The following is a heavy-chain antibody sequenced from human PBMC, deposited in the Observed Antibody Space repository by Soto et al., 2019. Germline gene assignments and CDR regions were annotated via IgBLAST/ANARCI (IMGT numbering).Heavy chain of an antibody. D-gene: IGHD6-13*01. Sequence: QVQLVESGGGVVQPGRSLRLSCAPSGFTFSNYGMHWVRQAPGKGLEWVAVISYDGTNKYYADSVRARFTISRDNSKNTLYLQMNTLRAEDTAVYYCAKDWGMYSSSWSHFDCWGQGTLVTVSS. CDR3: AKDWGMYSSSWSHFDC. V-gene: IGHV3-30*18. CDR2: ISYDGTNK. CDR1: GFTFSNYG. J-gene: IGHJ4*02.